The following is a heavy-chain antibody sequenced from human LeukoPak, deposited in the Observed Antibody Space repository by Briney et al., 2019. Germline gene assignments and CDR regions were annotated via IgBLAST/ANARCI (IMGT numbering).Heavy chain of an antibody. V-gene: IGHV3-74*01. Sequence: GGSLRLSCAASGFTLRSYWMHWVRQAPGTGLVWVSRINSDGSSTNYADYVKGRFTISRDNAKNTLYLHMNSLRAEDSAVYFCASSASLGTLTFAYWGRGTLVTVSS. CDR1: GFTLRSYW. D-gene: IGHD1-26*01. CDR2: INSDGSST. CDR3: ASSASLGTLTFAY. J-gene: IGHJ4*02.